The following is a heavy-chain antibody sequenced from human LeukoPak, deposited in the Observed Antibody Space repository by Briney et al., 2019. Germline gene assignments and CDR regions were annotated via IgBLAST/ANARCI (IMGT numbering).Heavy chain of an antibody. D-gene: IGHD5-18*01. CDR3: AKGADSDTAMVPFDY. Sequence: PGGSLRLSCAASGFTFSSYAMSWVRRAPGKGLEWVSVIYSGGSTYYADSVKGRFTISRDNSKNTLYLQMNSLRAEDTAVYYCAKGADSDTAMVPFDYWGQGTLVTVSS. V-gene: IGHV3-23*03. J-gene: IGHJ4*02. CDR1: GFTFSSYA. CDR2: IYSGGST.